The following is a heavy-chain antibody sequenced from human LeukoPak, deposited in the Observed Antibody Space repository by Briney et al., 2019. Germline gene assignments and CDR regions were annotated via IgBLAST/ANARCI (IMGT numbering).Heavy chain of an antibody. CDR3: ASASASYRIDY. J-gene: IGHJ4*02. Sequence: PGGSLRLSCVVSGFSVGGNYMGWVRQAPGKGLEWVSLLYSGGTTYYGDAVKGRFTISRDDSKNTLYLQMSSLRAEDTAVYYCASASASYRIDYWGQGTLVTVSS. CDR2: LYSGGTT. D-gene: IGHD2-2*01. CDR1: GFSVGGNY. V-gene: IGHV3-66*01.